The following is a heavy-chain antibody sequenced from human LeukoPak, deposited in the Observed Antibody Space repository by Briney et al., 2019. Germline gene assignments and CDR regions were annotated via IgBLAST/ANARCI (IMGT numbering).Heavy chain of an antibody. CDR2: INTNTGNP. V-gene: IGHV7-4-1*02. J-gene: IGHJ2*01. D-gene: IGHD6-13*01. CDR1: GYTFTSYA. Sequence: ASVTVSCKASGYTFTSYAMNWVRQAPGQGLEWMGWINTNTGNPTYAQGFTGRFVFSLDTSVSTAYLQISSLKAEDTAVYYCARDQVAAAGTHWYFDLWGRGTLVTVSS. CDR3: ARDQVAAAGTHWYFDL.